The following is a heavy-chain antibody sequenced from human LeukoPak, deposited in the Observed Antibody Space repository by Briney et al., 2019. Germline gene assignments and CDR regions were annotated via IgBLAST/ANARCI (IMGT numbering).Heavy chain of an antibody. Sequence: GGSLRLSCAASGFTFSSYTMHWVRQAPGKGLEWVAMISYDGSNKYYADSVKGRFTISRDNSKNTLYVQMNSLRAEDTALYYCARDWTYGSSRYPFDFWGQGTLVTVSS. J-gene: IGHJ4*02. CDR3: ARDWTYGSSRYPFDF. CDR1: GFTFSSYT. V-gene: IGHV3-30*04. CDR2: ISYDGSNK. D-gene: IGHD6-13*01.